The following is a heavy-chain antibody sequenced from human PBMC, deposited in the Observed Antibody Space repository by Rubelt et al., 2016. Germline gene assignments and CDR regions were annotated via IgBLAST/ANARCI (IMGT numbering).Heavy chain of an antibody. V-gene: IGHV4-59*12. J-gene: IGHJ4*02. CDR2: IYYSENT. CDR3: ARVRGNWNYPPFFDY. D-gene: IGHD1-7*01. CDR1: GGSISSYY. Sequence: QVQLQESGPGLVKPSETLSLTCTVSGGSISSYYWSWIRQPPGKGLEWLGYIYYSENTNYNPSLKSRVTISVDRTKNQFSLKRSSVTAADTAAYYCARVRGNWNYPPFFDYWGQGTLVTVS.